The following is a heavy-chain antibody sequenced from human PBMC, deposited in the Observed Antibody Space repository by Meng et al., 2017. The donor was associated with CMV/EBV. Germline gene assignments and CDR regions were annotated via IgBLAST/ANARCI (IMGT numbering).Heavy chain of an antibody. V-gene: IGHV4-30-4*08. CDR3: AREGDNPFDY. J-gene: IGHJ4*02. D-gene: IGHD2-21*02. CDR2: IYYSGST. Sequence: QVKQRGSGHGRWTPAQALSLTVSGSGGSISSGDYYWSLVRQPPGKGLEWIGYIYYSGSTYYNPSLKSRVTISVDTSKNQFSLKLSSVTAADTAVYYCAREGDNPFDYWGQGTLVTVSS. CDR1: GGSISSGDYY.